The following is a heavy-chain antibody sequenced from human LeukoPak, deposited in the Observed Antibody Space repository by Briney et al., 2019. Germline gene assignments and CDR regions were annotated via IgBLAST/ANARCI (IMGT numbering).Heavy chain of an antibody. V-gene: IGHV3-48*03. CDR3: ARETQITFGDQGFDY. Sequence: GGSLRLSCAASGFTLSSYEMNWVRQAPGKGLEWVSYISSSGSTIYYADSVKGRFTISRDNAENSLYLQMNSLRAEDTAVYYCARETQITFGDQGFDYWGQGTLVTVSS. D-gene: IGHD3-16*01. CDR2: ISSSGSTI. J-gene: IGHJ4*02. CDR1: GFTLSSYE.